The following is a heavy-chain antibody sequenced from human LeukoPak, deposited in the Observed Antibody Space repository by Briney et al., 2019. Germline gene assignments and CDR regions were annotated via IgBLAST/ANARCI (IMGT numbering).Heavy chain of an antibody. CDR3: ARDLGDTYYFDATGGHPFDI. V-gene: IGHV4-31*11. Sequence: SETLSLTCAVSGGSISSGTYYWSWLRQHPGKGLEWIGYIYYSGTTYYNPSLESRVTISLDTSKKQFSLKLNSVTAADTAVYYCARDLGDTYYFDATGGHPFDIWGQGTMATVSS. CDR1: GGSISSGTYY. CDR2: IYYSGTT. D-gene: IGHD3-22*01. J-gene: IGHJ3*02.